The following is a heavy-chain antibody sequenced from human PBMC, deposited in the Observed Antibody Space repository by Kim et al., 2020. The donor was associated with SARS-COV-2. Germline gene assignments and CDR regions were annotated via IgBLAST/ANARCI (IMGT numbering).Heavy chain of an antibody. CDR1: GYTFTSYG. D-gene: IGHD3-9*01. CDR2: ISAYNGNT. V-gene: IGHV1-18*01. CDR3: ARDPSGLYYDILTGYYRDNDAFDI. Sequence: ASVKVSCKASGYTFTSYGISWVRQAPGQGLEWMGWISAYNGNTNYAQKLQGRVTMTTDTSTSTAYMELRSLRSDDTAVYYCARDPSGLYYDILTGYYRDNDAFDIWGQGTMVNVSS. J-gene: IGHJ3*02.